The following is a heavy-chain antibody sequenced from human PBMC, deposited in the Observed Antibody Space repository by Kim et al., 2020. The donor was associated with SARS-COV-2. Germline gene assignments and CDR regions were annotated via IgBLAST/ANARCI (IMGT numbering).Heavy chain of an antibody. D-gene: IGHD6-13*01. CDR3: ARHSYSSSWYVFFY. V-gene: IGHV3-66*04. Sequence: AESVKSRFTNSRDNTTNTLYLQMNSLRAEDTAVYYCARHSYSSSWYVFFYWGQGTLVTVSS. J-gene: IGHJ4*02.